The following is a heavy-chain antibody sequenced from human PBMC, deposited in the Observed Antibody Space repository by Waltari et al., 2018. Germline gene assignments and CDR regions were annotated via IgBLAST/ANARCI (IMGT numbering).Heavy chain of an antibody. V-gene: IGHV4-39*01. CDR3: ARFMRANRFDP. D-gene: IGHD2-8*01. Sequence: QMQLQESGPGLVKPSETLSLVCSVFGDSVTSDTYYWSWIRQPPGKGLEWIGCFYYSEATSDSNPSYNPSLKSRVTISLDTSKNQFSLKLSSVTAADTAVYYCARFMRANRFDPWGQGTLVTVSS. CDR1: GDSVTSDTYY. CDR2: FYYSEATSDSNP. J-gene: IGHJ5*02.